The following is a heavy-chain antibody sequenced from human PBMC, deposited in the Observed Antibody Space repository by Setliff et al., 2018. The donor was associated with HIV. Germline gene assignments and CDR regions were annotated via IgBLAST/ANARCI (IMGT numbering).Heavy chain of an antibody. J-gene: IGHJ6*02. CDR1: RFDFNNYW. V-gene: IGHV3-74*01. D-gene: IGHD6-13*01. CDR2: ISPDGSVI. Sequence: LRLSCAASRFDFNNYWMCWVRQAPGKGLVWVSRISPDGSVINYAGSVKGRFTISRDNAKNTLYLQMNGLRAEDTAVYYCARTWQLTCGMDVWGQGTTVTVSS. CDR3: ARTWQLTCGMDV.